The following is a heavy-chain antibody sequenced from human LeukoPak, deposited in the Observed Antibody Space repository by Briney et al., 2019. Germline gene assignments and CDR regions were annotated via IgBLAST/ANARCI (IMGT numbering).Heavy chain of an antibody. Sequence: ASVKVSCKASGYTFTGYYMHWVRQAPGQGLEWMGWISAYNGNTNYAQKLQGRVTMTTDTSTSTAYMELRSLRSDDTAVYYCARARSPDCSGGSCSDDNDAFDIWGQGTMVTVSS. V-gene: IGHV1-18*04. CDR2: ISAYNGNT. D-gene: IGHD2-15*01. CDR3: ARARSPDCSGGSCSDDNDAFDI. CDR1: GYTFTGYY. J-gene: IGHJ3*02.